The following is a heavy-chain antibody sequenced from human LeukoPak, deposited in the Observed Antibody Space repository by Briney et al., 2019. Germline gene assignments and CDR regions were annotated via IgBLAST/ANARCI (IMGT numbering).Heavy chain of an antibody. CDR2: MNPNSGNT. J-gene: IGHJ3*02. D-gene: IGHD3-3*01. CDR1: GGTFSSYA. CDR3: ARAPLRITIFGVAPDAFDI. V-gene: IGHV1-8*03. Sequence: EASVKVSCKASGGTFSSYAISWVRQATGQGLEWMGWMNPNSGNTGYAQKFQGRVTITRNTSISTAYMELSSLRSEDTAVYYCARAPLRITIFGVAPDAFDIWGQGTMVTVSS.